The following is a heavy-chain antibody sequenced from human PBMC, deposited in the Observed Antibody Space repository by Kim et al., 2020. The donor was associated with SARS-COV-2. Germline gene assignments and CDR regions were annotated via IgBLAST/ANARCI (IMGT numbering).Heavy chain of an antibody. V-gene: IGHV4-31*02. Sequence: PSLSGRVTISVDTSKNQFSLKLSAVTAADTAVYYCARDRREMATINYFEYWGQGTLVTVSS. CDR3: ARDRREMATINYFEY. J-gene: IGHJ4*02. D-gene: IGHD5-12*01.